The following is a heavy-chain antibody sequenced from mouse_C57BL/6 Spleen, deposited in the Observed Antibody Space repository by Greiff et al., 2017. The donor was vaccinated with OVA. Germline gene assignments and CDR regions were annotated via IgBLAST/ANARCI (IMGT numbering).Heavy chain of an antibody. CDR2: IYPGDGDT. V-gene: IGHV1-80*01. CDR1: GYAFSSYW. D-gene: IGHD1-1*01. Sequence: VNVVESGAELVKPGASVKISCKASGYAFSSYWMNWVKQRPGKGLEWIGQIYPGDGDTNYNGKFKGKATLTADKSSSTAYMQLSSLTSEDSAVYFCARWDYGSTFDYWGQGTTLTVSS. CDR3: ARWDYGSTFDY. J-gene: IGHJ2*01.